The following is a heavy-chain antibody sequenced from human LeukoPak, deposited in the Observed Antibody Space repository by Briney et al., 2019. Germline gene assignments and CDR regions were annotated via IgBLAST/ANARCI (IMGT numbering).Heavy chain of an antibody. CDR2: IYYIGST. V-gene: IGHV4-59*01. Sequence: SETLSLTCTVSGGSISSYYWSWIRQPPGKGLEWIGYIYYIGSTNYNPSLKSRVTISVDTSKNQFSLKPSSVTAADTAVYYCAVVYSYGPGAFDYWGQGTLVTVSS. J-gene: IGHJ4*02. D-gene: IGHD5-18*01. CDR3: AVVYSYGPGAFDY. CDR1: GGSISSYY.